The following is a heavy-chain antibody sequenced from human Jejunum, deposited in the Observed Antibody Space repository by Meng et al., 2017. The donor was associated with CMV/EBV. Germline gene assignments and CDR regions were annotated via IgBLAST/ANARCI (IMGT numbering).Heavy chain of an antibody. J-gene: IGHJ4*02. V-gene: IGHV3-23*01. CDR2: ISGSGGTI. CDR3: AKDSPILMVYANYFDY. D-gene: IGHD2-8*01. Sequence: TFRYYAMNWVRQAPGKGLEWVSTISGSGGTIYYADSVKGRFTISRDNSKNTLYLQMNSLRAEDTAVYYCAKDSPILMVYANYFDYWGQGTPVTVSS. CDR1: TFRYYA.